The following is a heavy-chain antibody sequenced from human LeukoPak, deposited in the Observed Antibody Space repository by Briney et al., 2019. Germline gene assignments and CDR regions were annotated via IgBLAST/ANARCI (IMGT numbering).Heavy chain of an antibody. Sequence: GSVKVSCKVSGYTLTELSMHWVRQAPGKGLEWMGGFDPEDGETIYAQKFQGRVTMTEDTSTDTAYMELSSLRSEDTAVYYCAKDGGIVVVPAAWYFDYWGQGTLVTVSS. CDR1: GYTLTELS. J-gene: IGHJ4*02. D-gene: IGHD2-2*01. V-gene: IGHV1-24*01. CDR3: AKDGGIVVVPAAWYFDY. CDR2: FDPEDGET.